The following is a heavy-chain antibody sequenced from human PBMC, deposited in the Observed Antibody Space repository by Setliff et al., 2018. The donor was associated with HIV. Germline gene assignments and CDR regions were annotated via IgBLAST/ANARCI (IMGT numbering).Heavy chain of an antibody. D-gene: IGHD3-3*02. CDR3: AAPSSVYIFGVLTPVSFDY. V-gene: IGHV1-24*01. CDR2: FDHEEGKI. CDR1: GDTLTKLS. J-gene: IGHJ4*02. Sequence: ASVKVSCKVSGDTLTKLSIYWVRQAPGKGLEWMGGFDHEEGKIIYAQKFQVRVSMTEDTSTDTAYMDLSSLRSDDTAVYHCAAPSSVYIFGVLTPVSFDYWGQGTLVTVSS.